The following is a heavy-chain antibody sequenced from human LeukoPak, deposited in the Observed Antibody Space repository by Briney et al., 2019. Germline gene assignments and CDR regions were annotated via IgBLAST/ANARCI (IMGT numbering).Heavy chain of an antibody. CDR1: GGSISSGSYY. D-gene: IGHD3-22*01. J-gene: IGHJ5*02. V-gene: IGHV4-61*02. Sequence: PSQTLSLTCTVSGGSISSGSYYWSWIRQPAGKGLEWIGRVYTSGSTNYNPSLKSRVTISVDTSKNPFSLRLSSVTAADTAVYYCARVGPPDYYDSSGYRTAWGQGTLVTVSS. CDR3: ARVGPPDYYDSSGYRTA. CDR2: VYTSGST.